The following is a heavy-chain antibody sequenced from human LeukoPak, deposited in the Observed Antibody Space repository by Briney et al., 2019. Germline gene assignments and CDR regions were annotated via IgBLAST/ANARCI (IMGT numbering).Heavy chain of an antibody. CDR2: INGGGGST. D-gene: IGHD1-14*01. J-gene: IGHJ4*02. V-gene: IGHV3-23*01. Sequence: GGSLRLSCAASGFTFSTYEMNCVRQAPGKGLEWVSSINGGGGSTYYADSVKGRFTISRDNSKNTLYLQMNSLRAENTAVYYCANPAKTDYADYWGQGTLVTVSS. CDR3: ANPAKTDYADY. CDR1: GFTFSTYE.